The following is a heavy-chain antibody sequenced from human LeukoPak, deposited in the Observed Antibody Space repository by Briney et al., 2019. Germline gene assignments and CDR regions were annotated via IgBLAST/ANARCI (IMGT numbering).Heavy chain of an antibody. CDR3: ARVPPRQLVLFDY. Sequence: GGSLRLSCAASGFTFSSYWMSWVRQAPGKGLEWVSYISSSGSTIYYADSVKGRFTISRDNAKNSLYLQMNSLRAEDTAVYYCARVPPRQLVLFDYWGQGTLVTVSS. CDR1: GFTFSSYW. J-gene: IGHJ4*02. CDR2: ISSSGSTI. V-gene: IGHV3-48*03. D-gene: IGHD6-13*01.